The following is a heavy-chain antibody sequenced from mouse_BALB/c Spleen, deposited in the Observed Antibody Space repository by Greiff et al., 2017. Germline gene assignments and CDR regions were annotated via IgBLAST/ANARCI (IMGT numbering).Heavy chain of an antibody. V-gene: IGHV1S81*02. CDR2: INPSNGGT. CDR1: GYTFTSYY. J-gene: IGHJ3*01. CDR3: TRCEITTAWFAY. Sequence: VQLQQSGAELVKPGASVKLSCKASGYTFTSYYMYWVKQRPGQGLEWIGEINPSNGGTNFNEKFKSKATLTVDKSSSTAYMQLSSLTSEDSAVYYCTRCEITTAWFAYWGQGTLVTVSA. D-gene: IGHD2-4*01.